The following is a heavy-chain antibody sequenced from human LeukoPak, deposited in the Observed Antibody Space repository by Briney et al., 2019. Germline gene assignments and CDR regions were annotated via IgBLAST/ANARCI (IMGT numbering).Heavy chain of an antibody. V-gene: IGHV1-69*01. CDR1: GGTFSSYA. CDR3: ARPQEYYDFCSGYYLFDY. D-gene: IGHD3-3*01. J-gene: IGHJ4*02. CDR2: IIPIFGTA. Sequence: SVKVSCKASGGTFSSYAINWVRQAPGQGLEWMGGIIPIFGTANYARKFQGRVTITADESTSTASMELSSLRSEDPAVYYCARPQEYYDFCSGYYLFDYWGQGTLVTVSS.